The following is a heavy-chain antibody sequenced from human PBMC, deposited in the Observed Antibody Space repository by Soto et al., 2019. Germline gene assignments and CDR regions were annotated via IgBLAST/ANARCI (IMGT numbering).Heavy chain of an antibody. V-gene: IGHV3-30*03. CDR1: GVCFNSYD. CDR2: ISYDGSNT. J-gene: IGHJ5*01. CDR3: GRISQYWGGGDSHA. D-gene: IGHD2-21*01. Sequence: GGSLRLSCAASGVCFNSYDMHWVRQAPGKGPEWVAIISYDGSNTYYSDSVRGRFTISRDNSKDTLYLQMHSLRSEDTAIYYCGRISQYWGGGDSHAWGQGTKVTVSS.